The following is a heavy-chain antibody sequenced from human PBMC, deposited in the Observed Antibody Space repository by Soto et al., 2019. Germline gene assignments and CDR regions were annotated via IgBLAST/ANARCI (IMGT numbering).Heavy chain of an antibody. J-gene: IGHJ5*02. CDR2: INPNSGAT. Sequence: ASVKVSCKASGYTFSDYYMHWVRQAPGQGPEWLGWINPNSGATNYAQKFQGWITMTRDTSISTAYMELSRLRSDDTAVYYCAREGMAAADVNWFDPWGQGTLVTVSS. V-gene: IGHV1-2*04. CDR3: AREGMAAADVNWFDP. D-gene: IGHD6-13*01. CDR1: GYTFSDYY.